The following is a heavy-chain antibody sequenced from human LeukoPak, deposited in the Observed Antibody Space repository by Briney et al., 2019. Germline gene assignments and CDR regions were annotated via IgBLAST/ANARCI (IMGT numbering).Heavy chain of an antibody. D-gene: IGHD2-2*02. J-gene: IGHJ4*02. Sequence: GGSLRLSCTASGFTFGDYAISWVRQAPGKGLECVGRIKSKTHGGTTDYTTPVKGRFTISRDDSKNTVYLQMNSLKTEDTAVYYCTASPIPGLDFWGQGTLVTVSS. CDR1: GFTFGDYA. CDR3: TASPIPGLDF. CDR2: IKSKTHGGTT. V-gene: IGHV3-15*01.